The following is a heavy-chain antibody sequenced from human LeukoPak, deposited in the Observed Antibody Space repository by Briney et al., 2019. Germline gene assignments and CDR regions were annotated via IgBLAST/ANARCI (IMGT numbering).Heavy chain of an antibody. CDR1: GYTLTELS. D-gene: IGHD3-10*01. V-gene: IGHV1-24*01. J-gene: IGHJ4*02. CDR2: FDPEDGET. Sequence: ASVTVSCKVSGYTLTELSMHWVRQAPGKGLEWMGGFDPEDGETIYAQKFQGRVTMTEDTSTDTAYMELSSLRSEDTAVYYCATVNYYGSGSPPFDYWGQGTLVTVSS. CDR3: ATVNYYGSGSPPFDY.